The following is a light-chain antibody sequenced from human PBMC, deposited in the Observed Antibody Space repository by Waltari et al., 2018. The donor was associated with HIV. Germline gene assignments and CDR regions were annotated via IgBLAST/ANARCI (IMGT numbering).Light chain of an antibody. Sequence: QPVVPQEPSLTVSPGETVILTCASSTGVVTRGHCPYWFQVRPGHAPKTLIFDSNNRYSWTPARFAGSFVGGKAALTLTGAQPEDEANYYCLLTYGEDVVFGGGTKLTVL. CDR3: LLTYGEDVV. V-gene: IGLV7-46*01. CDR2: DSN. CDR1: TGVVTRGHC. J-gene: IGLJ2*01.